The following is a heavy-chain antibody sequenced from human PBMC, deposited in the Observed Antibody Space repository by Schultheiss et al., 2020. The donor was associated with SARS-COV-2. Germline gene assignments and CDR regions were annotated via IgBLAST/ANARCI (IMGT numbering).Heavy chain of an antibody. CDR2: IYPGDSDT. J-gene: IGHJ4*02. D-gene: IGHD1-26*01. Sequence: GESLKISCKGSGYSFTSYWIGWVRQMPGKGLEWMGIIYPGDSDTRYSPSFQGQVTISADKSISTAYLQWSSLKASDTAMYYCARQRGRVGATAYYFDYWGQGTLVTVSS. V-gene: IGHV5-51*01. CDR3: ARQRGRVGATAYYFDY. CDR1: GYSFTSYW.